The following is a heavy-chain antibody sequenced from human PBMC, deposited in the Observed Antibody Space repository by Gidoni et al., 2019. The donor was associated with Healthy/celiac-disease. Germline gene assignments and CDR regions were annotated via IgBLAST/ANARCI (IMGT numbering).Heavy chain of an antibody. D-gene: IGHD3-16*02. CDR2: ISWNSGSI. Sequence: EVQLVESGGGLVQPGRSLRLSCAASGSTFDDYAMHWVRQAPGKGLEWVSGISWNSGSIGYADSVKGRFTISRDNAKNSLYLQMNSLRAEDTALYYCAKTYVWGSYHSPFDYWGQGTLVTVSS. CDR3: AKTYVWGSYHSPFDY. V-gene: IGHV3-9*01. J-gene: IGHJ4*02. CDR1: GSTFDDYA.